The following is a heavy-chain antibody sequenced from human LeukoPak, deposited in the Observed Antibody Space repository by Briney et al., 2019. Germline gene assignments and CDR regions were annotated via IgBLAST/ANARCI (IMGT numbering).Heavy chain of an antibody. D-gene: IGHD1-26*01. CDR2: INSDGSST. V-gene: IGHV3-74*01. Sequence: GGSLRLSCAASGFTFSGYWMHWVRQAPGKGLVWVSRINSDGSSTSYADSVKGRFTISRDNAKKTLFLQMNSLRAEDTAVYYCARESRLRRENYYYGLDVWGQGTTVTVSS. CDR1: GFTFSGYW. CDR3: ARESRLRRENYYYGLDV. J-gene: IGHJ6*02.